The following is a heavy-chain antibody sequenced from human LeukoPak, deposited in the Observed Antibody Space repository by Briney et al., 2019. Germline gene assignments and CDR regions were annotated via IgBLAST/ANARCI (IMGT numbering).Heavy chain of an antibody. CDR1: GYTFTGYY. V-gene: IGHV1-46*01. J-gene: IGHJ5*02. CDR3: ARSAYSSPRGGFDP. CDR2: INPSGGST. D-gene: IGHD6-13*01. Sequence: ASVKVSCKASGYTFTGYYIHWVRQAPGQGLEWMGIINPSGGSTSYAQKFQGRVTMTRDISTSTVYTELSSLRSEDTAVYYCARSAYSSPRGGFDPWGQGTLVTVAS.